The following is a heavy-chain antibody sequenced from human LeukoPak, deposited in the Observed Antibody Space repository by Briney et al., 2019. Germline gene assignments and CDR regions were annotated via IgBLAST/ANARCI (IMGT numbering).Heavy chain of an antibody. CDR2: IKQDGSEK. V-gene: IGHV3-7*03. D-gene: IGHD3/OR15-3a*01. J-gene: IGHJ4*02. CDR1: GLTFSNYW. CDR3: ARDDFGTGSN. Sequence: GGSLRLSCAASGLTFSNYWMDWVRQAPGKGLEWVANIKQDGSEKNYVDSVKGRFIISRDNAKNSLYLQMNTLRADDTAVYYCARDDFGTGSNWGQGTLVTVSS.